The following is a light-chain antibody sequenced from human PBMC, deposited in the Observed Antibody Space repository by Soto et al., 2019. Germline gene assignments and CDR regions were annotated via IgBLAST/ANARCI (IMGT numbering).Light chain of an antibody. Sequence: EIVLTQSPATLSLSPGERATLSCRATQSVSSYLAWYQQKPGQAPRLLIFDASNRATGIPARFSGSGSRTDITLTSSSQEAEDVAFYFCQQRRNWLTFGGGTKVEIK. CDR1: QSVSSY. V-gene: IGKV3-11*01. J-gene: IGKJ4*01. CDR3: QQRRNWLT. CDR2: DAS.